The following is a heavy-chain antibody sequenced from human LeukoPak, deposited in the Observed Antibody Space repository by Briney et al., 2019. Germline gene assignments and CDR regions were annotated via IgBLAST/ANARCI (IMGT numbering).Heavy chain of an antibody. CDR1: GYTFTSYG. CDR2: ISAYNGNT. Sequence: AASVKVSCKASGYTFTSYGISWVRQAPGQGLEWMGWISAYNGNTNYAQKLQGRVTMTADTSTSTAYMELRSLRSDDTAVYYCAREEDYGDYVDWFDPRGQGTLVTVSS. V-gene: IGHV1-18*01. J-gene: IGHJ5*02. CDR3: AREEDYGDYVDWFDP. D-gene: IGHD4-17*01.